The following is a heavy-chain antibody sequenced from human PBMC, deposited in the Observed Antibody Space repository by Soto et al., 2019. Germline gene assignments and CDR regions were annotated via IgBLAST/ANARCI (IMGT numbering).Heavy chain of an antibody. V-gene: IGHV1-2*04. CDR1: GYTFTGYY. CDR2: INPNSGGT. D-gene: IGHD2-8*01. Sequence: ASVKVSCKASGYTFTGYYMHWVRQAPGQGLEWMGWINPNSGGTNYAQKFQGWVTMTRDTSISTAYMELSRLRSDDTAVYYCARAKETWSNTYYYYYGMDVWGQGTTVTVSS. J-gene: IGHJ6*02. CDR3: ARAKETWSNTYYYYYGMDV.